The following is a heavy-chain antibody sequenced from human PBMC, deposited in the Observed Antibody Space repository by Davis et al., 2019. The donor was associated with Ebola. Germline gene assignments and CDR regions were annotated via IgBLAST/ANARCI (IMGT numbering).Heavy chain of an antibody. J-gene: IGHJ4*02. D-gene: IGHD2-15*01. CDR1: GFTFSSYA. V-gene: IGHV3-23*01. CDR3: AKDRDCGGGSCIFDF. CDR2: ISGGGDNK. Sequence: GGSLRLSCAASGFTFSSYAMTWVRQAPGKGLAWVSVISGGGDNKYYAASVKGRFTISRDNSRNTMYLQLNSLRAEDTAVYYCAKDRDCGGGSCIFDFWGQGSLVTVSS.